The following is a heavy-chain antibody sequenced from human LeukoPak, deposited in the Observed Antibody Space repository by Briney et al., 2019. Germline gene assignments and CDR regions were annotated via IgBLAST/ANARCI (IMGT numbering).Heavy chain of an antibody. V-gene: IGHV4-59*08. CDR1: GGSISSYY. J-gene: IGHJ4*02. CDR3: TRLLKVGDPKGGAFDY. D-gene: IGHD1-26*01. Sequence: SETLSLTCTLSGGSISSYYWSWIRQPPGKGLEWVGYIYYSGSTNSNPSLKSRVTISVDTSKNQFSLKLNSVTAADTAVYYCTRLLKVGDPKGGAFDYWGQGTLVTVSS. CDR2: IYYSGST.